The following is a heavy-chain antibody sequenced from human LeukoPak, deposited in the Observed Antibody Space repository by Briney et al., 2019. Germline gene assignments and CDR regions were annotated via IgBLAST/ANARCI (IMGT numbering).Heavy chain of an antibody. V-gene: IGHV4-61*02. D-gene: IGHD3-9*01. J-gene: IGHJ4*02. CDR3: ARDRAYDYDIRLES. CDR1: GGSIISDHSYEKSY. CDR2: VFSDGGP. Sequence: SRTLSLTCTVSGGSIISDHSYEKSYWTWIRQPAGQGLEWIGRVFSDGGPNFNPSLQSRLTISLDTSKNQFSLRLSSVTTADTAIYYCARDRAYDYDIRLESWGQGILVTVSS.